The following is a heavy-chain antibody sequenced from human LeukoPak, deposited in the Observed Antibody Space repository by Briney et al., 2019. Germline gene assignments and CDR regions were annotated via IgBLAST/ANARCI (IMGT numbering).Heavy chain of an antibody. J-gene: IGHJ5*02. CDR2: IYSGGST. D-gene: IGHD3-10*01. Sequence: PGGSLRLSCAASGFTVSSNYMSWVRQAPGKGLEWVSVIYSGGSTYYADSVKGRFTISRDNSKNTLYLQMNSLRAKDTAVYYCATSMVRGVIHRYNWFDPWGQGTLVTVSS. CDR1: GFTVSSNY. V-gene: IGHV3-66*01. CDR3: ATSMVRGVIHRYNWFDP.